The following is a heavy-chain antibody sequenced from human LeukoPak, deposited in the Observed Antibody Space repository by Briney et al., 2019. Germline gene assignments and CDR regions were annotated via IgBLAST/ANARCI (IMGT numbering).Heavy chain of an antibody. J-gene: IGHJ3*02. V-gene: IGHV1-2*02. CDR3: ARRRVYDILTSYAFDI. D-gene: IGHD3-9*01. CDR2: INPNSGGT. Sequence: ASVKVSCKASGYTFTRYYMHWVRHAPGQGLEWMGWINPNSGGTNYAQKFQGRVTMTRDTSISTAYMELSSLRSDDTTVYYCARRRVYDILTSYAFDIWGQGTMVTVSS. CDR1: GYTFTRYY.